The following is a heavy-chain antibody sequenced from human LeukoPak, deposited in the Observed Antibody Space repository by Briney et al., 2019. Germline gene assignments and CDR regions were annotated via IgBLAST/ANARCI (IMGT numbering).Heavy chain of an antibody. CDR3: ARLSAAVHLGAFDL. Sequence: PSETLSLTCAVSGVSISPYYWAWIRQPPGKGLEWIGYIHTSGSNNQCPSLKSRVTISVDKSKNHFSLRLTSVTAADTAVYYCARLSAAVHLGAFDLWGQGTMVTVSS. J-gene: IGHJ3*01. V-gene: IGHV4-4*09. D-gene: IGHD3-3*01. CDR2: IHTSGSN. CDR1: GVSISPYY.